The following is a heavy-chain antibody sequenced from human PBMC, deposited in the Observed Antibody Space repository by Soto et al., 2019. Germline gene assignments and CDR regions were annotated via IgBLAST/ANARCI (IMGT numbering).Heavy chain of an antibody. J-gene: IGHJ6*02. Sequence: GGSLRLSCAASGFTFSSYAMHWVRQAPGKGLEWVAVISYDGSNKYYADSVKGRFTISRDNSKNTLYLQMNSLRTEDTAVYYCARGNMDVWGQGTTVTVSS. CDR1: GFTFSSYA. V-gene: IGHV3-30-3*01. CDR3: ARGNMDV. CDR2: ISYDGSNK. D-gene: IGHD1-1*01.